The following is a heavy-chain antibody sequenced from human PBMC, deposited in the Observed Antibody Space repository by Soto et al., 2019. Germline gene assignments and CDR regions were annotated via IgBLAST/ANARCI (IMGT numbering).Heavy chain of an antibody. CDR1: GFTFSSYG. J-gene: IGHJ4*02. CDR3: AKYRYLQDIVVVVEAPDY. CDR2: ISYDGSNK. Sequence: QVQLVESGGGVVQPGRSLRLSCAASGFTFSSYGMHWVRQAPGKGLEGVAVISYDGSNKYYADSVKGRFTISRDNSKNTLYLNMNSLKAEDMAVYYCAKYRYLQDIVVVVEAPDYWGQGTLVTVSS. D-gene: IGHD2-15*01. V-gene: IGHV3-30*18.